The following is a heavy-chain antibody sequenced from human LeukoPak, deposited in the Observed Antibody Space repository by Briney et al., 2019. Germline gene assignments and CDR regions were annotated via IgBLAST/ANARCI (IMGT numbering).Heavy chain of an antibody. CDR1: GYTFTSYY. CDR3: ARDHDHYWFDP. CDR2: IIPIFGTA. J-gene: IGHJ5*02. Sequence: ASVKVSCKASGYTFTSYYMHWVRQAPGQGLEWMGGIIPIFGTANYAQKFQGRVTITADKSTSTAYMELSSLRSEDTAVYYCARDHDHYWFDPWGQGTLVTVSS. V-gene: IGHV1-69*06.